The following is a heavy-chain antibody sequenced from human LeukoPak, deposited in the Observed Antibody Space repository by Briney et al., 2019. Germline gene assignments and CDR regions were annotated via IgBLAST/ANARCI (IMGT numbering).Heavy chain of an antibody. CDR2: MNQDGSAK. CDR3: AREVWGPEY. Sequence: PGGSLRLSCAASGFTFSTYWMSWVRQAPGKGLEWVANMNQDGSAKYYVDSVKGRFTISRDNTKNSVYLQMSGLRAEDTAVYYCAREVWGPEYWGQGTLVTVSS. V-gene: IGHV3-7*01. CDR1: GFTFSTYW. J-gene: IGHJ4*02. D-gene: IGHD1-14*01.